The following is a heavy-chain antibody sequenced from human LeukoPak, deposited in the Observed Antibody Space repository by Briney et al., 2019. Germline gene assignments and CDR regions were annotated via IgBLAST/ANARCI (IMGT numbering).Heavy chain of an antibody. V-gene: IGHV3-11*01. CDR2: FSRRGDSV. CDR1: GFSFRGYY. CDR3: ARDLFSQSYDSSGYFDY. Sequence: GGSLRLSCEASGFSFRGYYINWLRQAPGKGLEWLSFFSRRGDSVLYADSVKGRFTISRDNAKSTLYLEMDSLTVEDTAVYYCARDLFSQSYDSSGYFDYWGQGVLVTVSS. J-gene: IGHJ4*02. D-gene: IGHD3-22*01.